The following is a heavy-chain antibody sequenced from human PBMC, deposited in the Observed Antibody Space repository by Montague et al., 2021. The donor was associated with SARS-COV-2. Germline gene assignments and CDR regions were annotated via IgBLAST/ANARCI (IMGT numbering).Heavy chain of an antibody. D-gene: IGHD7-27*01. Sequence: SETLSLTCTVSGGSISSSSYYWGWIRQPPGKGPEWNGSIYYNGTTFYNPSLRSRVTMSVDTYKNQFSLRLSSVSAADTAVFYCASEDSGDWYFDLWGRGTLVTVSS. V-gene: IGHV4-39*01. J-gene: IGHJ2*01. CDR1: GGSISSSSYY. CDR3: ASEDSGDWYFDL. CDR2: IYYNGTT.